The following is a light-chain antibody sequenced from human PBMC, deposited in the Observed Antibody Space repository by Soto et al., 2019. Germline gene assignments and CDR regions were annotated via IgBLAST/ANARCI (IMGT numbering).Light chain of an antibody. CDR3: GAWDGGLSAFV. CDR1: SSNIGNSF. V-gene: IGLV1-51*01. CDR2: DNN. Sequence: QSVLTQPPSVSAAPGRTVTISCSGSSSNIGNSFVSWYQQLPGTAPRLLIYDNNERPSRISDRFSGSKSGTSATLGITGLQTGDEADYYCGAWDGGLSAFVFGTGTKLTVL. J-gene: IGLJ1*01.